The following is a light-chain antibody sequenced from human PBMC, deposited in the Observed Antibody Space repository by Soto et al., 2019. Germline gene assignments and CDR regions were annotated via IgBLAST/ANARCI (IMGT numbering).Light chain of an antibody. CDR2: AAS. J-gene: IGKJ4*01. CDR3: QQSYSTPLT. CDR1: QSISSY. V-gene: IGKV1-39*01. Sequence: DIQMTQSPYSLSASVGDRVTITCRASQSISSYLNWYQQKPGKAPKLLIYAASSLQSGVPSRFNGSGSGTDFTLTISSLQPEDFATYYCQQSYSTPLTFGGGTKGEIK.